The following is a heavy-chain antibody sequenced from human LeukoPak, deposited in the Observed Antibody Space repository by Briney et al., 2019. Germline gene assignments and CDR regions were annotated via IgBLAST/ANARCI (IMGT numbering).Heavy chain of an antibody. J-gene: IGHJ5*02. CDR1: GFTFSSYA. CDR2: ISSSGGST. CDR3: AKAIIAVAGTSNP. D-gene: IGHD6-19*01. V-gene: IGHV3-23*01. Sequence: GGSLRLSWAAAGFTFSSYAMSWVRQAPGKGLEWVSAISSSGGSTYYADSVKGRFTISRDNSKNTLYLQMNSLRAEDTAVYYCAKAIIAVAGTSNPWGQGTLVTVSS.